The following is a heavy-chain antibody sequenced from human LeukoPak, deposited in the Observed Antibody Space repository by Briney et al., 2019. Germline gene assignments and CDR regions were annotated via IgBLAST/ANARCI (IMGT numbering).Heavy chain of an antibody. CDR1: GYSFTSYW. J-gene: IGHJ4*02. CDR2: IYPGDSDT. Sequence: GESLKISCKGSGYSFTSYWIGWVRQMPGKGLEWMGIIYPGDSDTRYSPSFQGRVTISADKSISTAYLQWSSLKASDTAMYYCASAAYYGSGSPSFDYWGQGTLVTVSS. D-gene: IGHD3-10*01. CDR3: ASAAYYGSGSPSFDY. V-gene: IGHV5-51*01.